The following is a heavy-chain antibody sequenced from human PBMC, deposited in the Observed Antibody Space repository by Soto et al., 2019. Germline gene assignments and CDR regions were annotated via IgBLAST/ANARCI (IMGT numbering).Heavy chain of an antibody. CDR2: ISAYNGNT. D-gene: IGHD3-3*01. V-gene: IGHV1-18*01. J-gene: IGHJ6*02. CDR3: ARGGEWGGYHLGPNYYYYGMDV. Sequence: ASVKVSCKASGYTFTSYGISWVRQAPGQGREWMGWISAYNGNTNYAQKLQGRVTMTTDTSTSTAYMELRSLRSDDTAVYYCARGGEWGGYHLGPNYYYYGMDVWGQGXTVTVSS. CDR1: GYTFTSYG.